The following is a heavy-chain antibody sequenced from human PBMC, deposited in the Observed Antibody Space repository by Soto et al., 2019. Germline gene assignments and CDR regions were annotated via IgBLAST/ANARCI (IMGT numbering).Heavy chain of an antibody. Sequence: ASVKVSCKASGYTFTGYYMHWVRQAPGQGLEWMGWVNPNSGGTNYAQKFQGRVTMTRDTSISTAYMELSRLRSDDTAVYYCAREWIQLWLLFYWGQGTLVTVSS. D-gene: IGHD5-18*01. CDR1: GYTFTGYY. J-gene: IGHJ4*02. CDR2: VNPNSGGT. V-gene: IGHV1-2*02. CDR3: AREWIQLWLLFY.